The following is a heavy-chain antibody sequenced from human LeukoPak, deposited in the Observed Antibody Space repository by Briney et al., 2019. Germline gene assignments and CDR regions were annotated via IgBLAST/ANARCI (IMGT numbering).Heavy chain of an antibody. CDR3: AKGGPQFFDY. D-gene: IGHD5-24*01. V-gene: IGHV3-23*01. J-gene: IGHJ4*02. CDR2: ISGSGGTT. Sequence: GGSLRLSCVASGFTFSNYAMTWVRQAPGKGLEWVSIISGSGGTTNYADSVKGRFTISRDSSKSTLYLQMNSLRAEDTAVYFCAKGGPQFFDYWGQGSLVTVSS. CDR1: GFTFSNYA.